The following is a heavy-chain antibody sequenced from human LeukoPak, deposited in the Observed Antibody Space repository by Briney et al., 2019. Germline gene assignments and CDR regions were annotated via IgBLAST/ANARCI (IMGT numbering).Heavy chain of an antibody. D-gene: IGHD3-10*01. J-gene: IGHJ4*02. CDR3: ARYYYGSGTYPEYYLDY. CDR1: GYTFTSYG. Sequence: ASVKVSCKASGYTFTSYGISWVRQAPGQGLEWMGWISAYNGNTNYAQKLQGRVTMTTDTSTSTAYMELRSLRSDDTAVYYCARYYYGSGTYPEYYLDYWGQGTLVTVSS. V-gene: IGHV1-18*01. CDR2: ISAYNGNT.